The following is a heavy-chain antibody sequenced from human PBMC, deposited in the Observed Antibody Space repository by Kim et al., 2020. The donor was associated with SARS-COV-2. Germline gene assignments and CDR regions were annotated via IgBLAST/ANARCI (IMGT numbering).Heavy chain of an antibody. V-gene: IGHV3-48*02. J-gene: IGHJ6*02. CDR3: ARDRAGAGTRHGMDV. D-gene: IGHD6-13*01. Sequence: SVKGRVTITRDNAKNSLYLQMNSLRDEDTAVYYCARDRAGAGTRHGMDVWGQGATGTVSS.